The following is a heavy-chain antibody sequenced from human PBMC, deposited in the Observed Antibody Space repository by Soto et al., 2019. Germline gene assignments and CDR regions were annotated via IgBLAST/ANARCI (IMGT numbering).Heavy chain of an antibody. J-gene: IGHJ5*02. Sequence: QVQLQESGPGLVKPSETLSLTCTVSGGSISSYYWSWIRQPPGKGLEWIGYIYYSGSTNYNPSLKSRVTISVDTSKNQFSLKLSSVTAADTAVYYCARGLYSSSWYARFDPWGQGTLVTVSS. D-gene: IGHD6-13*01. CDR3: ARGLYSSSWYARFDP. CDR2: IYYSGST. CDR1: GGSISSYY. V-gene: IGHV4-59*01.